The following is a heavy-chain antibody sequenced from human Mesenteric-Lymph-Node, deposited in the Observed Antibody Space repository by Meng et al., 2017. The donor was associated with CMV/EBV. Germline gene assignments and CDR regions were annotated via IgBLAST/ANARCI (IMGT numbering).Heavy chain of an antibody. V-gene: IGHV4-34*01. J-gene: IGHJ5*02. Sequence: GSLRLSCAVYGGSFSGYYWSWIRQPPGKGLEWIGEINHSGSTNYNPSLKSRVTISVDTSKNQFSLKLSSVTAADTAVYYCARVDFWSGYYMRSSNWFDPWGQGTLVTVSS. CDR2: INHSGST. CDR1: GGSFSGYY. D-gene: IGHD3-3*01. CDR3: ARVDFWSGYYMRSSNWFDP.